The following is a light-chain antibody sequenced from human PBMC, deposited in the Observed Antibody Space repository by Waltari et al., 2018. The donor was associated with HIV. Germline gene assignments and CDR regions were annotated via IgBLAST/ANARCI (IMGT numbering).Light chain of an antibody. J-gene: IGLJ3*02. Sequence: SYELTQPPWVAVSPGQTARLTCSGDALPNQFSYWYQQKSGQAPVVVMYKDSERPRGIPERLSGSRSGRTSTLTIRGVQAEDEAVYYCQSIDSSGLLIVFGGGTKLTVL. CDR2: KDS. CDR3: QSIDSSGLLIV. CDR1: ALPNQF. V-gene: IGLV3-25*03.